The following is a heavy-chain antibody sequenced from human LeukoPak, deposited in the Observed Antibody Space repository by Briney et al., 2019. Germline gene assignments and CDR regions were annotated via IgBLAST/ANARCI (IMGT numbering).Heavy chain of an antibody. CDR1: GFTFSSYE. Sequence: GGSLRLSCAASGFTFSSYEMNWVRQAPGKGLEWVSYISSSGSTIYYADSVKGRFTISRDNAKNSLYLQMNSLRAEDTAVYYCARGPGGYNYGNDYWGQGTLVTVSS. D-gene: IGHD5-24*01. CDR3: ARGPGGYNYGNDY. J-gene: IGHJ4*02. CDR2: ISSSGSTI. V-gene: IGHV3-48*03.